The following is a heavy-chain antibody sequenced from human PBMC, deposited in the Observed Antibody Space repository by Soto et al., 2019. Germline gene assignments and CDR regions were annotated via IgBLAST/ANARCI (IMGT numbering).Heavy chain of an antibody. CDR3: AKGGVVVPAVAGPEYYYYMDV. V-gene: IGHV3-23*01. Sequence: PGGSLRLSCAASGFTFSSYAMSWVRQAPGKGLEWVSAISGSGGSTYYADSVKGRFTISRDNSKNTLYLQMNSLRAEDTAVYYCAKGGVVVPAVAGPEYYYYMDVWGKGTTVTVSS. J-gene: IGHJ6*03. CDR2: ISGSGGST. CDR1: GFTFSSYA. D-gene: IGHD2-2*01.